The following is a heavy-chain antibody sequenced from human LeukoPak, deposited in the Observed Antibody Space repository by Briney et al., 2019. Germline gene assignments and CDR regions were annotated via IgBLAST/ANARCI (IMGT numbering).Heavy chain of an antibody. V-gene: IGHV3-23*01. CDR1: GFTFRSYA. CDR2: ISGNGEST. J-gene: IGHJ4*02. Sequence: PGASLRLSCTASGFTFRSYAMNWVRQAPGKGLEWVSLISGNGESTYYADAVKGRFTISRDNSKNTLSLQMSSLRVEDPAVYYCAKVGLPEDWGQGPLVTVSS. CDR3: AKVGLPED. D-gene: IGHD1-14*01.